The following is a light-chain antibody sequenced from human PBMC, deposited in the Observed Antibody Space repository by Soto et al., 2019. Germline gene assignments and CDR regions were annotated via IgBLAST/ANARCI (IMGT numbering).Light chain of an antibody. CDR2: GAS. Sequence: EIVLTQSRATLSVSPGERVTRSCRAIQSITSTSIAWYQHKPGLAPRLLVYGASRRATGIPDRFSGSGSGTDFTLNIRRLEPEDFAVYYCHQYESSPQTFGQGTKVDIK. CDR1: QSITSTS. J-gene: IGKJ1*01. V-gene: IGKV3D-20*01. CDR3: HQYESSPQT.